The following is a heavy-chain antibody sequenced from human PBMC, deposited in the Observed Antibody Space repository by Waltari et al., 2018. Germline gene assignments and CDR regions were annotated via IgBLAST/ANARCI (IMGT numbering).Heavy chain of an antibody. CDR2: ISVGGGTT. J-gene: IGHJ4*02. Sequence: EVQLVESGGGLVQPGGSLKLSCATSGFTFSSSAMTWVRQAPGIGREWVSDISVGGGTTYYADSVKGRFTISRDNSKNILYLQMNSLRAEDTAFYYCVKQRVRASPIFDYWGLGTLVTVSS. V-gene: IGHV3-23*04. D-gene: IGHD6-25*01. CDR3: VKQRVRASPIFDY. CDR1: GFTFSSSA.